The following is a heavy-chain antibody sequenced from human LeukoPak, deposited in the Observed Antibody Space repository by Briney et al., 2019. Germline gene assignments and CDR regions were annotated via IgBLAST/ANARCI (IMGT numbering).Heavy chain of an antibody. D-gene: IGHD2-2*01. Sequence: SETLSLTCTVSGGSIRSYYWSWIRQPPGKGLEWIGYVYYTGSTNYNPSLKSRVTISVDTSKNQFSLNLSSVTAADTAVYYCATEDSTRDAFDIWGQGTMVTVSS. CDR3: ATEDSTRDAFDI. CDR2: VYYTGST. J-gene: IGHJ3*02. CDR1: GGSIRSYY. V-gene: IGHV4-59*12.